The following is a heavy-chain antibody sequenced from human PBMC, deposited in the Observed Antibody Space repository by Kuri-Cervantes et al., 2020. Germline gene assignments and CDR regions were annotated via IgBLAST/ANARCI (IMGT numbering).Heavy chain of an antibody. CDR2: MSWNSGSI. J-gene: IGHJ4*02. Sequence: GGSLTLSCAVSGFTFDDYAMHWVRQAPGKGLEWDSGMSWNSGSIGYEDSEKGRFTISRDNTKNSLYLQMNSLRAEDAALYYCAKGPYIAARPRPGYFDYWGQGTLVTVSS. CDR1: GFTFDDYA. V-gene: IGHV3-9*01. D-gene: IGHD6-6*01. CDR3: AKGPYIAARPRPGYFDY.